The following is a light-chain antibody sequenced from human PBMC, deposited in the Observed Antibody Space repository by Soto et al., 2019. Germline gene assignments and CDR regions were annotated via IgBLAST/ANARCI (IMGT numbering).Light chain of an antibody. V-gene: IGKV3-11*01. Sequence: IVLTQSPATLSLSPGERATLSCRASQSVSSYLAWYQQKPGPAPSLLIYDASNRATGIPARFSGSGSGTDFTLTISSLEPEDFAVYYCQQRSNWPTFGQGTKVDIK. CDR3: QQRSNWPT. CDR1: QSVSSY. J-gene: IGKJ1*01. CDR2: DAS.